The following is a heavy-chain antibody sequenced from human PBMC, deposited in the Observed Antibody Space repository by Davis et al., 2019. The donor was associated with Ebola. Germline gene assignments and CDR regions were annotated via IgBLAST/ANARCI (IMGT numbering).Heavy chain of an antibody. V-gene: IGHV4-34*01. Sequence: PSETLSLTCAVYGGSFSGYYWSWIRQPPGKGLEWIGEINHSGSTNYNPSLKSRVTISVDTSKNQFSLKLSSVTAADTAVYYCARPSPPDYGDKRMVYFDLWGRGTLVTVSS. J-gene: IGHJ2*01. CDR2: INHSGST. CDR1: GGSFSGYY. D-gene: IGHD4-17*01. CDR3: ARPSPPDYGDKRMVYFDL.